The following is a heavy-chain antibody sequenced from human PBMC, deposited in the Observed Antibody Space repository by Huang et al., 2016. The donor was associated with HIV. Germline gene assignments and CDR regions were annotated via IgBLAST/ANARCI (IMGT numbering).Heavy chain of an antibody. CDR3: ARGYSSSWLYN. Sequence: EEQLVESGGGLVQPGGSLRLSCAASGFSFGSCTMNWVRKAPGKGLEWLSYIRENGSVITYADSVKVRFTVSRDNAKNSLYLQMDSLRAEDTAVYYCARGYSSSWLYNWGQGTLVTVSS. CDR1: GFSFGSCT. CDR2: IRENGSVI. J-gene: IGHJ4*02. D-gene: IGHD6-13*01. V-gene: IGHV3-48*01.